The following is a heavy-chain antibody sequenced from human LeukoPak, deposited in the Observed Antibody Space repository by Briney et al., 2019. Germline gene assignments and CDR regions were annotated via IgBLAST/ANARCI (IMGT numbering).Heavy chain of an antibody. D-gene: IGHD6-19*01. J-gene: IGHJ4*02. V-gene: IGHV4-38-2*01. Sequence: SETLSLTCAVSGYSINSGYYWGWIRQPPGKGMEWIGSIYHSGSTYYNPSLKSRVTISVDTSKSQFSLKLSSVIAADTAVYYCARAASIAVASPGTFDYWGQGTLVTVSS. CDR3: ARAASIAVASPGTFDY. CDR1: GYSINSGYY. CDR2: IYHSGST.